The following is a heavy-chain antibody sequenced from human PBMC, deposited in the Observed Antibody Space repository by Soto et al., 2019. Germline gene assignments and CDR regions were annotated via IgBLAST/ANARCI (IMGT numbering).Heavy chain of an antibody. Sequence: GKGLEWVSAISGFDTSTYYADSVKGRFTISGDNSNNMLFLQMNNLRAEDSARYYCAKDRQRDPFWTFDYWGPGTLVSVSS. CDR2: ISGFDTST. CDR3: AKDRQRDPFWTFDY. D-gene: IGHD3-3*01. V-gene: IGHV3-23*01. J-gene: IGHJ4*02.